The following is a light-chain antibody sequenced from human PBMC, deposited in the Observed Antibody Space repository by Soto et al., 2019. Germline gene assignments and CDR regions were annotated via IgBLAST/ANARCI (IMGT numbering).Light chain of an antibody. V-gene: IGLV2-14*01. CDR2: EVN. CDR1: STDVGGYNY. Sequence: QSVLTQPASVSGSPGQSIAISCTGTSTDVGGYNYVSWYQQHPGKAPKLMIYEVNNRPSGVSNRFSGAKSGNTASLTISGLQADDEADYYCSSYTSDSTLVFGGGTQLTVL. CDR3: SSYTSDSTLV. J-gene: IGLJ3*02.